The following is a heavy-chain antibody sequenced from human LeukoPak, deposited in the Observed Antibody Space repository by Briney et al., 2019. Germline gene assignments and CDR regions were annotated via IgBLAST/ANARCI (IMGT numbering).Heavy chain of an antibody. V-gene: IGHV4-31*03. Sequence: SQTLSLTCTVSGGSISSGGYYWRWIRQHPGKGLEWIGYIYYSGSTYYNPSLKSRVTISVDTSKNQFSLKLSSVTAADTAVYYCARDAGGWSDPWGQGTLVTVSS. CDR2: IYYSGST. CDR1: GGSISSGGYY. J-gene: IGHJ5*02. CDR3: ARDAGGWSDP. D-gene: IGHD3-10*01.